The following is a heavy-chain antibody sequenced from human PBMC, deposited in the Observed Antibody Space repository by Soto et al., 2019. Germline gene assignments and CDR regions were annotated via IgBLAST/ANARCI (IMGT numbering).Heavy chain of an antibody. CDR1: GYSISSGYS. D-gene: IGHD3-22*01. CDR2: IYHSGST. CDR3: AGRQDYYNSSGNQIDY. Sequence: SVTLSLTCAVSGYSISSGYSWGWLRQPPGKGLEWIARIYHSGSTYYNPSLKSRVTISVDTSKNQFSGKLSSVTAADTAVYYCAGRQDYYNSSGNQIDYWGQGTLVTVSS. V-gene: IGHV4-38-2*01. J-gene: IGHJ4*02.